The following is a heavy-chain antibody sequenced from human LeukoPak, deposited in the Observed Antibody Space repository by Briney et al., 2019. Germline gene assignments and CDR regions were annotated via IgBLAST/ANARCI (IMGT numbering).Heavy chain of an antibody. CDR2: ISAYNGNT. J-gene: IGHJ3*02. D-gene: IGHD2-21*02. V-gene: IGHV1-18*01. Sequence: ASVKVSCKASGYTFTSYGISWVRQAPGQGLEWMGWISAYNGNTNYAQKLQGRVTMTTDTSTSTAYMELRSLRSDDTAVYYCARVCGGDCYGAFDIWGQGTMVTVSS. CDR3: ARVCGGDCYGAFDI. CDR1: GYTFTSYG.